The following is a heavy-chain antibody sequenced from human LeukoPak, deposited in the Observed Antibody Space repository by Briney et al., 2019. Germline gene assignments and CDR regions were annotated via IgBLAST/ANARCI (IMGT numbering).Heavy chain of an antibody. CDR3: ARDGGSYSLDY. V-gene: IGHV4-61*02. D-gene: IGHD1-26*01. CDR2: IYASGST. Sequence: SQTLSLTCTVSGGSISGSTYYWGWIRPPAGKGLEWIGRIYASGSTSYSPSLKSRATISVDTSKNQFSLKLSSVTAADTAIYYCARDGGSYSLDYWGRGTLVTVSS. J-gene: IGHJ4*02. CDR1: GGSISGSTYY.